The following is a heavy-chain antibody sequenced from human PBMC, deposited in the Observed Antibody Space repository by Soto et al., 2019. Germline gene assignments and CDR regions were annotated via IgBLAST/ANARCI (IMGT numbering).Heavy chain of an antibody. Sequence: QVQLQESGPGLVKPSQTLSLTCTVYGGSISSGDYYWSWIRQPPGKGLAWIGYIYYSGSTYYNPTLKRLDTISADTTKNPFSLKLRSVTVADTAVYYCASITLGSNRLDYWGQGTLVTVSS. CDR2: IYYSGST. CDR3: ASITLGSNRLDY. J-gene: IGHJ4*02. CDR1: GGSISSGDYY. D-gene: IGHD1-20*01. V-gene: IGHV4-30-4*01.